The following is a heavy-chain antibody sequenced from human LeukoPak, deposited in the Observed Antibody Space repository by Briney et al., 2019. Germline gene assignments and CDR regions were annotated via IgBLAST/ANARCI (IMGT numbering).Heavy chain of an antibody. V-gene: IGHV3-23*01. CDR1: GFTFSSYA. Sequence: GRFLRLSCAASGFTFSSYAMSWVRQAPGKGLEWVSNISGGGGRTWYADAVKGRFTISRDNSKNTVEVQLNSLRAEDTAVYYCAKFRGSERTVIDCWGQGTLVTVSS. CDR3: AKFRGSERTVIDC. D-gene: IGHD1-1*01. J-gene: IGHJ4*02. CDR2: ISGGGGRT.